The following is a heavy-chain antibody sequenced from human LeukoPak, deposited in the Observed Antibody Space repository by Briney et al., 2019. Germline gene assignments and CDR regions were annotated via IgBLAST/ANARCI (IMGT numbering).Heavy chain of an antibody. D-gene: IGHD3-22*01. CDR1: GFTFSSYW. CDR2: IRQDGSGK. CDR3: AVWGSGYFI. Sequence: GGSLRLSCAASGFTFSSYWMSWVRQAPGKGLAWVANIRQDGSGKYYVDSVKGRFTISRDNAKNSLYLQMNSLRAEDTAVYCCAVWGSGYFIWGQGTLVTVSS. V-gene: IGHV3-7*05. J-gene: IGHJ4*02.